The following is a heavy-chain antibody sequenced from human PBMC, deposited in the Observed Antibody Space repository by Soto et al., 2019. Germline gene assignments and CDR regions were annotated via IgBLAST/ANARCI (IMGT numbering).Heavy chain of an antibody. CDR3: ARASRNYYDSSGYLYYFDY. J-gene: IGHJ4*02. CDR1: GFTFSSYA. V-gene: IGHV3-64*04. CDR2: IYSGGST. Sequence: GSLRLSCSASGFTFSSYAMHWVRQAPGKGLEHVSVIYSGGSTYYADSVKGRFTTSRDNSKNTLYLQMNSLRAEDTAVYYCARASRNYYDSSGYLYYFDYWGQGTLVTVSS. D-gene: IGHD3-22*01.